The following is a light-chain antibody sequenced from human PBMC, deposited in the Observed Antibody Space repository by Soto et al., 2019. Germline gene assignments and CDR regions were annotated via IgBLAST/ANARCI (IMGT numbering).Light chain of an antibody. CDR3: MQRVEFPLT. CDR2: TVS. CDR1: QSLLDSDDGNTY. V-gene: IGKV2-40*01. Sequence: MTQTPLSLPVTPGEPASISCRSSQSLLDSDDGNTYLDWYLQKPGQSPQLLIYTVSSRASGVPDRFSGSGSGTDFTLKISRVEAEDVGVYYCMQRVEFPLTFGGGTKVDIK. J-gene: IGKJ4*01.